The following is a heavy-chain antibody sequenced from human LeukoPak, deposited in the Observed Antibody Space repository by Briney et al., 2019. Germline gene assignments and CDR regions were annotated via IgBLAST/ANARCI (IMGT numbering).Heavy chain of an antibody. CDR1: GFTFSSYG. Sequence: GRSLRLSCAASGFTFSSYGMHWVRQAPGKGLEWVAVIWYDGSNKYYADSVKGRFTISRDNSKNTLYLQMNSLRAEDTAVYYCARGRHSPCSGGSCSVKYFQHWGQGTLVTVSS. J-gene: IGHJ1*01. D-gene: IGHD2-15*01. CDR2: IWYDGSNK. V-gene: IGHV3-33*01. CDR3: ARGRHSPCSGGSCSVKYFQH.